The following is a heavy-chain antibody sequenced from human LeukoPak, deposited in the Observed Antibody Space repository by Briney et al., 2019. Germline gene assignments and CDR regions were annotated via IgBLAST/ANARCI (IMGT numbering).Heavy chain of an antibody. CDR3: HGGLSTDYYYGMDV. Sequence: PSETLSLTCAVYGGSFSGYYWSWIRQPPGKGLEWIGEINHSGSTNYNPSLKSRVTISVDTSKNQFSLKLSSVTAAGTAVYYCHGGLSTDYYYGMDVWGQGTTVTVSS. D-gene: IGHD3-16*01. V-gene: IGHV4-34*01. CDR1: GGSFSGYY. J-gene: IGHJ6*02. CDR2: INHSGST.